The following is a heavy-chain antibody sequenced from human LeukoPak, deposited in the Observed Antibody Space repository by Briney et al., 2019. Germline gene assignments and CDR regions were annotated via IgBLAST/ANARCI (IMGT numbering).Heavy chain of an antibody. CDR2: IWCDGGNK. Sequence: PGGSLRLSCAASGFTFSSYDMHGVRQAPGKGLEWVAVIWCDGGNKYYADSVKGRFTMSRDNSRNTLYLQMNSLRAEDTAVYYCVRETDRYFDYWGQGTLVTVSS. J-gene: IGHJ4*02. V-gene: IGHV3-33*01. CDR1: GFTFSSYD. D-gene: IGHD1-14*01. CDR3: VRETDRYFDY.